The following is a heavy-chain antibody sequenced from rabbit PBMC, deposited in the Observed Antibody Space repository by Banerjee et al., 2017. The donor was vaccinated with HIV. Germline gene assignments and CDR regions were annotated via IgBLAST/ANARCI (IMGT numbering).Heavy chain of an antibody. CDR3: ARDTSSSFSSYGMDL. CDR2: IDAGSSTFT. CDR1: SVSFTLSSY. J-gene: IGHJ6*01. D-gene: IGHD1-1*01. Sequence: QSLEESGGDLVQPGASLTLTCTASSVSFTLSSYMCWVRQAPGKGLEWIACIDAGSSTFTYFATWAKGRFTISKTSSTTVTLQVTRLTAADTATYFCARDTSSSFSSYGMDLWGPGTLVTVS. V-gene: IGHV1S40*01.